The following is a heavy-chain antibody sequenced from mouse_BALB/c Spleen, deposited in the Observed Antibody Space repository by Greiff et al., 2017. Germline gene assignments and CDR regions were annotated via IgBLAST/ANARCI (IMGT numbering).Heavy chain of an antibody. CDR2: ISNGGGST. J-gene: IGHJ4*01. CDR3: ARPLYAMDY. V-gene: IGHV5-12-2*01. Sequence: EVQGVESGGGLVQPGGSLKLSCAASGFTFSSYTMSWVRQTPEKRLEWVAYISNGGGSTYYPDTVKGRFTISRDNAKHTLYLQMSSLKSEDTAMYYCARPLYAMDYWGQGTSVTVSS. CDR1: GFTFSSYT.